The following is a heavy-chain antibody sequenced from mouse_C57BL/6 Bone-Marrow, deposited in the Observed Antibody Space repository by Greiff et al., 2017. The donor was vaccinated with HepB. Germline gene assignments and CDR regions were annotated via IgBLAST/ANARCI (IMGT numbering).Heavy chain of an antibody. V-gene: IGHV1-15*01. CDR2: IDPETGGT. CDR3: TRGWDGYAMDY. D-gene: IGHD4-1*01. CDR1: GYTFTDYE. Sequence: QVQLKQSGAELVRPGASVTLSCKASGYTFTDYEMHWVKQTPVYGLEWIGAIDPETGGTAYNQKFKGKAILTADKSSSTAYMELRSLTSEDSAVYYCTRGWDGYAMDYWGQGTSVTVSS. J-gene: IGHJ4*01.